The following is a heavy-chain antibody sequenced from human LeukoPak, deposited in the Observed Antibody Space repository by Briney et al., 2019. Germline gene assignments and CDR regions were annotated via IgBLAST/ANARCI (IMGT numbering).Heavy chain of an antibody. CDR1: GGSINSYY. J-gene: IGHJ4*02. D-gene: IGHD3-22*01. CDR2: IYYSGST. CDR3: ARDGRGYYDSSGSFDY. Sequence: SETLSLTCTVSGGSINSYYWGWIRQPPEKGLEWIGYIYYSGSTTYNPSLKSRVTISVDTSKNQFSLKLSSVTAADTAVYYCARDGRGYYDSSGSFDYWGQGTLVTVSS. V-gene: IGHV4-59*01.